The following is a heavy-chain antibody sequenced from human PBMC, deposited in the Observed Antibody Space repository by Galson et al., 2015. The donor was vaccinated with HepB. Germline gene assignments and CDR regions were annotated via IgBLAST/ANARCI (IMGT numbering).Heavy chain of an antibody. CDR2: VRNKARSHTT. V-gene: IGHV3-72*01. CDR1: GFIFSNHY. CDR3: ARGGV. D-gene: IGHD1-26*01. J-gene: IGHJ6*04. Sequence: SLRLSCAASGFIFSNHYMDWVRQAPGKGLEWVARVRNKARSHTTEYAASVRGRFTISRDDLKNSVYLQMNSLKTEDTALYYCARGGVWGKGTTVTVSS.